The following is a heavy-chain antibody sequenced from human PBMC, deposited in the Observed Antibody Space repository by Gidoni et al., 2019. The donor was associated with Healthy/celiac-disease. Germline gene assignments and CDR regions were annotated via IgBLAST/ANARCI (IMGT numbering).Heavy chain of an antibody. Sequence: EVQLVESGGGLVQPGRSLRLSCAASGLTFDDYALHWVRQAPGKGLEWVSGLSWNSGSIGYADSVKGRFTISRDNAKNSLYLQMNSLRAEDTALYYCAKELYSSSWYNYYYYYGMDVWGQGTTVTVSS. CDR2: LSWNSGSI. CDR3: AKELYSSSWYNYYYYYGMDV. D-gene: IGHD6-13*01. J-gene: IGHJ6*02. CDR1: GLTFDDYA. V-gene: IGHV3-9*01.